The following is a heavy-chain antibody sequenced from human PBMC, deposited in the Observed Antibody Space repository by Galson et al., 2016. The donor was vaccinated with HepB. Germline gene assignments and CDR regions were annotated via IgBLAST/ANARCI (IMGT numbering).Heavy chain of an antibody. CDR2: ISSSGSTI. D-gene: IGHD1-26*01. J-gene: IGHJ4*02. CDR1: GFTFSDSY. CDR3: ATEGPQFPRGSNDY. Sequence: SLRLSCAASGFTFSDSYMSWVRQAPGKRLEWVSHISSSGSTIYYADSVKGRFTISRDNSKNTLYLQMNSLRVEDSAVYYCATEGPQFPRGSNDYWGQGTLVTVSS. V-gene: IGHV3-11*04.